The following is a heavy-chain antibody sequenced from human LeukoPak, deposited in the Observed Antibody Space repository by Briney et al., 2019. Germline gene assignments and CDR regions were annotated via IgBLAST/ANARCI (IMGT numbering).Heavy chain of an antibody. CDR1: GGSISSSSYY. V-gene: IGHV4-39*01. D-gene: IGHD3-10*01. Sequence: SETLSLTCTVSGGSISSSSYYWGWIRQPPGKGLEWIGSIYYSGSTYYNPSLKSRVTISVDTSKNQSSLKLSSVTAADTAVYYCASFRLSQFGELYESFDYWGQGTLVTVSS. CDR2: IYYSGST. J-gene: IGHJ4*02. CDR3: ASFRLSQFGELYESFDY.